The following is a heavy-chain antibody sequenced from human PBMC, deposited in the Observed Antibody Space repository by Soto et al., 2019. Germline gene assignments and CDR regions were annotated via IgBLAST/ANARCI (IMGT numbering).Heavy chain of an antibody. J-gene: IGHJ4*02. CDR2: IIPIFATV. Sequence: QVQLVQSGSEVKKPGSSVKVSCKASGGSFSSNPISWVRQAPGQGLEWMAGIIPIFATVNYAQKFQGRVTITADESTRTACMELTCPRSEDTAVYFCARGGRGYSSAPRYYFDYWGQGTLVTVSS. CDR1: GGSFSSNP. V-gene: IGHV1-69*01. CDR3: ARGGRGYSSAPRYYFDY. D-gene: IGHD5-18*01.